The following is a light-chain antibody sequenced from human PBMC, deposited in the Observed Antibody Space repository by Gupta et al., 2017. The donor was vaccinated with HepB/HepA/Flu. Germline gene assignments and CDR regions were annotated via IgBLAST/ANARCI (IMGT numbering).Light chain of an antibody. V-gene: IGLV2-14*01. J-gene: IGLJ2*01. CDR2: DVS. Sequence: QSALPQPASVSGSPGHSITILSAGTRSDVGGYNYVSWYQQHPGKAPKLMIYDVSNRPSGVSNRFSGSKSGNTASLTISGLQAEDEADYYCSSYTSSSTLDVVFGGGTKLTVL. CDR1: RSDVGGYNY. CDR3: SSYTSSSTLDVV.